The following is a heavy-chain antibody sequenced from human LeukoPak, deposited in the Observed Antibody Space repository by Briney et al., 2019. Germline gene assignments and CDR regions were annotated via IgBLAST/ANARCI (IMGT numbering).Heavy chain of an antibody. D-gene: IGHD4-17*01. CDR2: ISYSGSTI. V-gene: IGHV3-48*03. J-gene: IGHJ4*02. CDR1: GFTFSSYE. Sequence: PGGSLRLSCAASGFTFSSYEMNWVRQAPGKGLEWVSYISYSGSTIYYADSVKGRFTISRDNAKNSLYLQMNSLRAEDTAVYYCARAKDVYGDYTVIFDYWGQGTLVTVSS. CDR3: ARAKDVYGDYTVIFDY.